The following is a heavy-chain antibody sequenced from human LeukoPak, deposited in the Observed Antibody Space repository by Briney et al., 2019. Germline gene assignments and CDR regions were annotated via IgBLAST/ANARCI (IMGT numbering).Heavy chain of an antibody. CDR1: GFTFSSYS. J-gene: IGHJ4*02. D-gene: IGHD3-9*01. Sequence: GGSLRLSCAASGFTFSSYSMNWVRQAPGKGLEWVSYNSSSSSTIYYADSVKGRFTISRDNAKNSLYLQMNSLRDEDTAVYYCARDKRYFDWSYGGYFDYWGQGTLVTVSS. V-gene: IGHV3-48*02. CDR2: NSSSSSTI. CDR3: ARDKRYFDWSYGGYFDY.